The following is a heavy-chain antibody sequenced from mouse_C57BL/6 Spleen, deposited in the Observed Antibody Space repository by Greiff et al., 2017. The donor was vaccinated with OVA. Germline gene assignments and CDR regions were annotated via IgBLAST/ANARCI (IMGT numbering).Heavy chain of an antibody. CDR1: GYAFSSSW. D-gene: IGHD3-3*01. CDR3: ARGGTVNMGY. CDR2: IYPGDGDT. V-gene: IGHV1-82*01. J-gene: IGHJ4*01. Sequence: QVQLKQSGPELVKPGASVKISCKASGYAFSSSWMNWVKQRPGKGLEWIGRIYPGDGDTNYNGKFKGKATLTADKSSRTAYIQLSSLTSEDSAVYVCARGGTVNMGYWGQGTSVTVSS.